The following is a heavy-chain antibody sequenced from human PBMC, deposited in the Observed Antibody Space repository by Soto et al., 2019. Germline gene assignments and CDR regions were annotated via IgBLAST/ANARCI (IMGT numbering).Heavy chain of an antibody. CDR3: AGRFRSGTNCVPYNYALDV. CDR2: VSRSSRYI. Sequence: GGSLRLSCAASGFSLSTYVMHWVRQAPGKGPEWIAYVSRSSRYIYYADSVKGRFTVSRDNAKNSLYLQMNSLRDEDTAVYYCAGRFRSGTNCVPYNYALDVWGQGTSVTVSS. CDR1: GFSLSTYV. D-gene: IGHD2-15*01. J-gene: IGHJ6*02. V-gene: IGHV3-48*02.